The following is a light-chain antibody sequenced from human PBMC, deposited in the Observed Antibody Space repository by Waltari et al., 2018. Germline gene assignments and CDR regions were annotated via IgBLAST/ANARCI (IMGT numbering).Light chain of an antibody. V-gene: IGKV3-11*01. Sequence: VILTQSPATLSLSPGERATLSCRASQSVSSYLAWYQQKPGQAPRLLIHSASSRATGIPDRFSGSGSGTGFTLTISSLEPEDVGVYHCYQHSSGYFTFGPGTKLDIK. CDR2: SAS. J-gene: IGKJ3*01. CDR1: QSVSSY. CDR3: YQHSSGYFT.